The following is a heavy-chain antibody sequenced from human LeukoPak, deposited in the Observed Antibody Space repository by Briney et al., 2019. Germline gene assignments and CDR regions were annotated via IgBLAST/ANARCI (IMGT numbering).Heavy chain of an antibody. CDR3: AKGGHDYGDYRPVDY. V-gene: IGHV3-23*01. CDR2: ISGGGGST. Sequence: GGSLRLSCAASGFTFSSYGMSWVRQAPGKGLEWVSAISGGGGSTYYADSVKGRFTISRDNSKNTLYLQMNSLRAEDTAVYYCAKGGHDYGDYRPVDYWGQGTLVTVSS. CDR1: GFTFSSYG. D-gene: IGHD4-17*01. J-gene: IGHJ4*02.